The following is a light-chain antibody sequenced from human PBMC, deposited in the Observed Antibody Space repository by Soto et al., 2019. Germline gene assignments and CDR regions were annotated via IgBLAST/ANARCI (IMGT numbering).Light chain of an antibody. CDR3: QQRANLWT. Sequence: EIVLTQSPATLSLSPGERATVSCRASQSVYSLLAWFQQKPGQVPRLLIYDAATRATGSPARFSGSGYGTDFTLTISSLEPEDFAVYFCQQRANLWTFGQGTRVQIK. CDR2: DAA. CDR1: QSVYSL. V-gene: IGKV3-11*01. J-gene: IGKJ1*01.